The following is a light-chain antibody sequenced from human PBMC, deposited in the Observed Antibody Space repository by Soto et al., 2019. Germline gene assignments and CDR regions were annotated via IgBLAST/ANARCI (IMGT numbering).Light chain of an antibody. CDR2: SYN. CDR1: SSNIGSNT. V-gene: IGLV1-44*01. J-gene: IGLJ2*01. CDR3: AAWDDSLNGVV. Sequence: QSVLTQPPSASGTPGQRVTISCSGSSSNIGSNTVNWYQQLPGTAPKLLFYSYNQRPSGVPDRFSGSKSGTSASLAISGLQSEDVADYSCAAWDDSLNGVVFGGGTKLTVL.